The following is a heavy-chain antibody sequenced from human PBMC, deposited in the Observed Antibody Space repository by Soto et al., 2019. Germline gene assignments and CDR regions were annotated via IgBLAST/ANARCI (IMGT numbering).Heavy chain of an antibody. J-gene: IGHJ3*02. CDR2: ISGSSSYI. Sequence: EVQLVESGGGLVKPGGSLRLSCTASGLSFSSDSMNWVRQAPGKGLEWVSSISGSSSYIYYADSVKGRFTISRDNAKNSVYLQMNSLRAEDTAVYYCARGLGYCNVGSCSGAFDMWGQGTMVTVSP. D-gene: IGHD2-15*01. V-gene: IGHV3-21*01. CDR1: GLSFSSDS. CDR3: ARGLGYCNVGSCSGAFDM.